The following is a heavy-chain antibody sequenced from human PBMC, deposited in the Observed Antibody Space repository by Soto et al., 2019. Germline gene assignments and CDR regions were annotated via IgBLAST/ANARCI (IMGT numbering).Heavy chain of an antibody. Sequence: EVQVLESGGGLVQPGGSLRLSCAASGFTFTSHVMSWVRQAPGKGLAWVSSIGGSGGSTYYADSVKGRFTVSRDNSKSTQYLQINSLRVEDTALYYCAKGWGDGWGQGTLVTVSS. CDR2: IGGSGGST. CDR1: GFTFTSHV. CDR3: AKGWGDG. J-gene: IGHJ4*02. V-gene: IGHV3-23*01. D-gene: IGHD3-16*01.